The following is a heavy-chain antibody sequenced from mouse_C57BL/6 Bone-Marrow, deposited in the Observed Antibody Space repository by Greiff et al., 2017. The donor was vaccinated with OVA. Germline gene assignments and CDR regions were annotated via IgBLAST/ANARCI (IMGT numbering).Heavy chain of an antibody. J-gene: IGHJ4*01. D-gene: IGHD1-1*01. V-gene: IGHV1-53*01. Sequence: VQLQQPGTELVKPGASVKLSCKASGYTFTSYWMHWVKQRPGQGLEWIGNINPSNGGTNYNEKFKSKATLTVDKSSSTAYMQLSSLTSEDSAVYYCARSPYYYGSSPYYAMDYWGQGTSVTVSS. CDR2: INPSNGGT. CDR3: ARSPYYYGSSPYYAMDY. CDR1: GYTFTSYW.